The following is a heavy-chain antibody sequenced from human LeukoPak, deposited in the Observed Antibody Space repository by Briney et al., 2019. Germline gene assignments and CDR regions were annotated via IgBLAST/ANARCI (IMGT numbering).Heavy chain of an antibody. J-gene: IGHJ4*02. CDR1: GGTFSSYA. Sequence: GASVKVSCTASGGTFSSYAISWVRQAPGQGLEWMGGIIPIFGTANYAQKFQGRATITADKSTSTAYMELSSLRSEDTAVYYCARVPYSSGWYFDYWGQGTLVTVSS. V-gene: IGHV1-69*06. CDR3: ARVPYSSGWYFDY. CDR2: IIPIFGTA. D-gene: IGHD6-19*01.